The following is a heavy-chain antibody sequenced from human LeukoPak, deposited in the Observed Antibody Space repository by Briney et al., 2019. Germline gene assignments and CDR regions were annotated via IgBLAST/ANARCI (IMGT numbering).Heavy chain of an antibody. CDR1: GGSISNYY. CDR3: AGEDYFDSSGYASWRFDI. V-gene: IGHV4-59*01. J-gene: IGHJ3*02. CDR2: IYYSGNT. Sequence: SETLSLTCTVSGGSISNYYWTWIRQPPGKGLEWIGHIYYSGNTIYNPSLKSRVTISVDTSKNQFSLKLTSVTTTDTAVYYCAGEDYFDSSGYASWRFDIWGQGTMVTVSS. D-gene: IGHD3-22*01.